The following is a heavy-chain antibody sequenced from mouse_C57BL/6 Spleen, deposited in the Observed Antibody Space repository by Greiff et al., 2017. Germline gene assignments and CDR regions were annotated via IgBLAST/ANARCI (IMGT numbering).Heavy chain of an antibody. CDR2: INYDGSST. Sequence: EVKLMESEGGLVQPGSSMKLSCTASGFTFSDYYMAWVRQVPEKGLEWVANINYDGSSTYYLDSLKSRFIISRDNAKNILYLQMSSLKSEDTATYYCARDAGYGFDYWGQGTTLTVSS. CDR3: ARDAGYGFDY. V-gene: IGHV5-16*01. CDR1: GFTFSDYY. J-gene: IGHJ2*01. D-gene: IGHD1-1*02.